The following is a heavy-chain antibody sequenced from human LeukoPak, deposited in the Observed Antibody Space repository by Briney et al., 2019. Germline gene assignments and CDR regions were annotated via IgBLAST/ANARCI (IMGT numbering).Heavy chain of an antibody. J-gene: IGHJ4*02. CDR1: EFTFDDYA. CDR2: ISWNSGSI. D-gene: IGHD2-2*02. V-gene: IGHV3-9*01. CDR3: ARAIGVTCISTSCYSFDY. Sequence: GGSLRLSCVASEFTFDDYAIHWVRQAPGKGLEWVSGISWNSGSIGYADSVKGRFTISRDNAKNSLYLQMNSLRTEDTALYYCARAIGVTCISTSCYSFDYWGQGTLVTVSS.